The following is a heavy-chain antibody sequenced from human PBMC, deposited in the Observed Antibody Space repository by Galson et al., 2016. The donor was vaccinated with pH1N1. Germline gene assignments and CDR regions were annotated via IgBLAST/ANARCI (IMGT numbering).Heavy chain of an antibody. V-gene: IGHV4-39*07. CDR1: GDSISSDTHY. Sequence: ETLSLTCTVSGDSISSDTHYWDWIRQPPGKGLEWIGSLYDRGSTYYNSALTSRVAISIDTSKNQFSLKVNSVTAADAAVYYCATMKAVSGPLYMDVWGKGTTVTVSS. D-gene: IGHD3-22*01. CDR2: LYDRGST. J-gene: IGHJ6*03. CDR3: ATMKAVSGPLYMDV.